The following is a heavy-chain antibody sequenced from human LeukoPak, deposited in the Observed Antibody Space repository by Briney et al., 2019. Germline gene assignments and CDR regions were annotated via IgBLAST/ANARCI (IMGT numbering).Heavy chain of an antibody. J-gene: IGHJ3*02. V-gene: IGHV1-69*13. CDR1: GGTFSSFA. Sequence: ASVKVSCKASGGTFSSFAVSWVRQAPGQGLEWMGGMIPIFGTAISAQKFQGRVTITADESTNTAFMELSSLRSEDTAVYFCARARRASYCGSTSCFALAANHSFDIWGQGTMVTVSS. CDR3: ARARRASYCGSTSCFALAANHSFDI. D-gene: IGHD2-2*01. CDR2: MIPIFGTA.